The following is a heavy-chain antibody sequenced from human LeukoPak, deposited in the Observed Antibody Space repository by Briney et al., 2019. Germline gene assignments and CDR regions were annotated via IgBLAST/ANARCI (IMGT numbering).Heavy chain of an antibody. V-gene: IGHV3-11*01. CDR1: GFTFSDYY. Sequence: GGSLRLSCAASGFTFSDYYMSWIRQAPGKGLEWVSYISTSGTTTYYGDSVKGRFTISRDNAKNSLYLQMNSLRAEDTALYYCAKDFGLEIAPQYYYYGMDVWGQGTTVTVSS. CDR3: AKDFGLEIAPQYYYYGMDV. D-gene: IGHD2-21*01. J-gene: IGHJ6*02. CDR2: ISTSGTTT.